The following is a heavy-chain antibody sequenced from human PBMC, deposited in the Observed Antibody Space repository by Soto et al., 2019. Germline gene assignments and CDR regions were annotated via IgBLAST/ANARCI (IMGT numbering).Heavy chain of an antibody. CDR3: AAGLLWFGELLFRAPNDAFDI. CDR2: IVVGSGNT. V-gene: IGHV1-58*01. Sequence: SVKVSCKASGFTFTSSAVQWVRQARGQRLEWIGWIVVGSGNTNYAQKFQERVTITRDMSTSTAYMELSSLRSEDTAVYYCAAGLLWFGELLFRAPNDAFDIWGQGTMVTVSS. CDR1: GFTFTSSA. J-gene: IGHJ3*02. D-gene: IGHD3-10*01.